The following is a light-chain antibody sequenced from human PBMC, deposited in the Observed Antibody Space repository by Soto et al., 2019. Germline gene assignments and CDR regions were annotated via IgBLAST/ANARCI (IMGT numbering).Light chain of an antibody. CDR1: QSVSSNY. Sequence: EIVLTQSPGTLSLSPGERATLSCRASQSVSSNYLAWYQQKPGQAPRLLIYGASSRATGIPDRFSGSGSGTDCTLTISRLEPEDFAVYYCQQYGSSPPYTFGQGTKLEIK. CDR2: GAS. J-gene: IGKJ2*01. V-gene: IGKV3-20*01. CDR3: QQYGSSPPYT.